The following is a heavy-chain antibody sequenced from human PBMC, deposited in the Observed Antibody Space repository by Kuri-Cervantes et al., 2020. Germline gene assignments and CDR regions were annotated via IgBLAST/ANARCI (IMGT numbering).Heavy chain of an antibody. J-gene: IGHJ3*02. CDR1: GFTFSSYG. V-gene: IGHV3-30*19. D-gene: IGHD6-19*01. CDR2: ISYDGSNK. Sequence: LSLTCAASGFTFSSYGMHWVRQAPGKGLEWVAVISYDGSNKYYADSVKGRFTISRDNSKNTLYLQMNSPRAEDTAVYYCARDLHSSGWHPRLGDVAFDIWGQGTMVTVSS. CDR3: ARDLHSSGWHPRLGDVAFDI.